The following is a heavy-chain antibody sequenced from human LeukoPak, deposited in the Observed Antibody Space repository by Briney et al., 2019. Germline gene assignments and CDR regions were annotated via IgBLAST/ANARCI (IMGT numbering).Heavy chain of an antibody. D-gene: IGHD5-24*01. CDR3: AGQRWLQSDFDY. CDR2: IGSDGSST. CDR1: GFTFSYYW. V-gene: IGHV3-74*01. J-gene: IGHJ4*02. Sequence: GGSLRLSCAASGFTFSYYWMHWVRQAPGKGLVWVSRIGSDGSSTSYADSVKGRFTISRDNAKNTLYLQMNSLRAGDTAVYYCAGQRWLQSDFDYWGQGTLVTVSS.